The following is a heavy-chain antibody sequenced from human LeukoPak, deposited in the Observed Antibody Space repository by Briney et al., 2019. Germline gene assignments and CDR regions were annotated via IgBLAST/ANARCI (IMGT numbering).Heavy chain of an antibody. V-gene: IGHV1-18*01. J-gene: IGHJ4*02. CDR3: ARDNEPYCSSTGCYLIDY. CDR2: ISAYNGNT. D-gene: IGHD2-2*01. CDR1: GYTFTSYG. Sequence: ASVKVSCKASGYTFTSYGISWVQQAPGQGLEWMGWISAYNGNTNYAQKLQGRVTMTTDTSTSTAYMELRSLRSDDTAVYYCARDNEPYCSSTGCYLIDYWGQGTLVTVSS.